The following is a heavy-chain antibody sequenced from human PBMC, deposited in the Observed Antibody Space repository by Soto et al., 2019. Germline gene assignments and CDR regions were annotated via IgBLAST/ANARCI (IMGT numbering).Heavy chain of an antibody. J-gene: IGHJ4*02. Sequence: LRLSCAASGFTFTRYSMNWVRQAPGKGLEWVSSISSTTNYIYYGDSMKGRFTISRDNGKNSLYLEMHSLRAEDTAVYYCARESEDLTSNFDYWGQGALVTVSS. CDR3: ARESEDLTSNFDY. V-gene: IGHV3-21*06. CDR1: GFTFTRYS. CDR2: ISSTTNYI.